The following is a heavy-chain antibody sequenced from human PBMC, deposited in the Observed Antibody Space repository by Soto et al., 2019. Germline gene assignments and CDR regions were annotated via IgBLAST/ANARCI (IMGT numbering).Heavy chain of an antibody. Sequence: GGSLRLSCAASGFTFSSYAMHWVRQAPGKGLEWVAVISYDGSNKYYADSVKGRFTISRDNSKNTLYLQMNSLRAEDTAVYYCARDPHHDHCSGGSCHPGYFDYWGQGTLVTVSS. CDR1: GFTFSSYA. J-gene: IGHJ4*02. CDR3: ARDPHHDHCSGGSCHPGYFDY. D-gene: IGHD2-15*01. V-gene: IGHV3-30-3*01. CDR2: ISYDGSNK.